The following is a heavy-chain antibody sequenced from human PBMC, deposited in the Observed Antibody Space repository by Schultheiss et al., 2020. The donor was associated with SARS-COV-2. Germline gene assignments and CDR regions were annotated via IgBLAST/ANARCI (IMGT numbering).Heavy chain of an antibody. CDR3: ARGGYSSGWYSPEDY. V-gene: IGHV1-69*13. Sequence: SVKVSCKASGGTFSSYAISWVRQAPGQGLEWMGRIIPIFGTANYAQKFLGRVTITADESTSTAYMELSSLRSDDTAVYYCARGGYSSGWYSPEDYWGQGTLVTVSS. J-gene: IGHJ4*02. D-gene: IGHD6-19*01. CDR1: GGTFSSYA. CDR2: IIPIFGTA.